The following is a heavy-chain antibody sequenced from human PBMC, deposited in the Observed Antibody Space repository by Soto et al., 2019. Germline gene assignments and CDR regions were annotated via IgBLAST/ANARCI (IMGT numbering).Heavy chain of an antibody. CDR2: VYYSGTT. J-gene: IGHJ4*02. Sequence: QLQLQESGPGLVKPSETLSLTCTVSGGSISSSSYYWAWVRQPPGKGLEWIGSVYYSGTTYYNPSLQSRVRISGDTSKNQFALRLSSVTAADTAVFYCARLLHCKTTSCYFDSWGQGTLVTVSS. V-gene: IGHV4-39*01. CDR3: ARLLHCKTTSCYFDS. D-gene: IGHD2-2*01. CDR1: GGSISSSSYY.